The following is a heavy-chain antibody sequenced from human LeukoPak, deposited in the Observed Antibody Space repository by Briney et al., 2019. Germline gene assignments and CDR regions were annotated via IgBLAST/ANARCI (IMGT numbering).Heavy chain of an antibody. CDR1: GFTFSSYA. V-gene: IGHV3-30-3*01. Sequence: PGRSLRLSCAASGFTFSSYAMHWVRQAPGKGLEWVAVISYDGSNKYYADSVKGRFSISRDNSKNTLFLQMNSLRAEDTAVYFCARGGSYDYWTGYRTDYWGQGTLVTVSS. CDR2: ISYDGSNK. CDR3: ARGGSYDYWTGYRTDY. J-gene: IGHJ4*02. D-gene: IGHD3-3*01.